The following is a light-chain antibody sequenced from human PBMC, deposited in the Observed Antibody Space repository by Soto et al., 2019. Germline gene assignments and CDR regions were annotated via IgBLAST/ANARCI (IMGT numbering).Light chain of an antibody. CDR1: QSVSSN. V-gene: IGKV3-15*01. J-gene: IGKJ1*01. CDR3: QQYNNWPPWT. CDR2: GSS. Sequence: EIVMTQSPATLSVSPGERATLSCRASQSVSSNLAWYQQKPGQAPRLLIYGSSTMATGIPARFSGSGSGTEFNITISSLQSEDFAVYYCQQYNNWPPWTFGQGTKVEIK.